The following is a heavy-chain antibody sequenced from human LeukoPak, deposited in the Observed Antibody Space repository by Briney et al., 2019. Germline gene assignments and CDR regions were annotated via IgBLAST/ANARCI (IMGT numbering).Heavy chain of an antibody. CDR2: INPSGGST. J-gene: IGHJ5*02. CDR1: GYTFTSYY. CDR3: ARDPSIAAAPYNWFDP. V-gene: IGHV1-46*01. D-gene: IGHD6-13*01. Sequence: ASVKVSCKASGYTFTSYYMHWVRQAPGQGLEWMGIINPSGGSTSYAQKFQGRVTMTRDTSTSTVYMELSSLRSEDTAVHYCARDPSIAAAPYNWFDPWGQGTLVTVSS.